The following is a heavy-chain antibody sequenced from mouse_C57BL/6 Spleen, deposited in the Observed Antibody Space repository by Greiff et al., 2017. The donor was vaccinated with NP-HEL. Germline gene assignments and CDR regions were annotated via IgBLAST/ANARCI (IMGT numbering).Heavy chain of an antibody. Sequence: VQLKESGPGLVKPSQSLSLTCSVTGYSITSGYYWNWIRQFPGNKLEWMGYISYDGSNNYNPSLKNRISITRDTSKNQFFLKLNSVTTEDTATYYCARESRSGGWFAYWGQGTLVTVSA. CDR1: GYSITSGYY. J-gene: IGHJ3*01. V-gene: IGHV3-6*01. CDR2: ISYDGSN. CDR3: ARESRSGGWFAY. D-gene: IGHD1-1*01.